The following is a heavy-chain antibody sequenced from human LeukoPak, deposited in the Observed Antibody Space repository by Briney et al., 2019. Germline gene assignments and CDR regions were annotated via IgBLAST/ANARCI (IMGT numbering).Heavy chain of an antibody. CDR1: GFTFSSYA. J-gene: IGHJ5*02. CDR3: AKDEGSYGSPNWFDP. D-gene: IGHD1-26*01. Sequence: PGGSLRLSCAASGFTFSSYAMSWVRQAPGKGLEWVSAISGSGGSTYYADSVKGRFTISRDNSKNTLYLQMNSLRAEDTAVYYCAKDEGSYGSPNWFDPWGQGTLATVSS. V-gene: IGHV3-23*01. CDR2: ISGSGGST.